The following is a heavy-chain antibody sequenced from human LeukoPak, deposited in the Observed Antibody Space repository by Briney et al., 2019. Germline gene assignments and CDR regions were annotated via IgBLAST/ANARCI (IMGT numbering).Heavy chain of an antibody. J-gene: IGHJ4*02. Sequence: SETLSLTCTVSGGSISSGDYYWSRIRQPPGKGLEWIGYIYYSGSTYYNPSLKSRVTISVDTSKNQFSLKLSSVTAADTAVYYCARGVVPAAIAFDYWGQGTLVTVSS. CDR1: GGSISSGDYY. CDR3: ARGVVPAAIAFDY. V-gene: IGHV4-30-4*08. CDR2: IYYSGST. D-gene: IGHD2-2*01.